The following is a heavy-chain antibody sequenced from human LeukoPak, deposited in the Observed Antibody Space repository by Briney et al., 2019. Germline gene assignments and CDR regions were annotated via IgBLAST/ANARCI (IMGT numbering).Heavy chain of an antibody. J-gene: IGHJ3*02. CDR3: ANEPIAAAARCAFDI. Sequence: GGSLRLSCAASGFTFSSYGLHWVRHAPGKGLERVAFIRYDGSNKYYADSVKGRFTISRDNSKNTLYLQMNSLRAEDTAVYYCANEPIAAAARCAFDIWGQGTMVTVSS. CDR1: GFTFSSYG. V-gene: IGHV3-30*02. D-gene: IGHD6-13*01. CDR2: IRYDGSNK.